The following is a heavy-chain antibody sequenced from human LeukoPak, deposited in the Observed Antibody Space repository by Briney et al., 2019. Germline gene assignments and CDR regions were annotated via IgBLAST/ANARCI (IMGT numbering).Heavy chain of an antibody. CDR3: ANFPNEYSYPSGSPI. V-gene: IGHV1-18*01. J-gene: IGHJ3*02. D-gene: IGHD3-10*01. Sequence: GASVKVSCKASGYTFTSYGISWVRQAPGQGLEWMGWISAYNGNTNYAQKLQGRVTMTTDTSTSTAYMELRSLRSDDTAVYYCANFPNEYSYPSGSPIWGQGTMVTVSS. CDR2: ISAYNGNT. CDR1: GYTFTSYG.